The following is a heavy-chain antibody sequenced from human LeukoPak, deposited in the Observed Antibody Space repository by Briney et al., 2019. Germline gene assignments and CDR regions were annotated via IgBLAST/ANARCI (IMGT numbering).Heavy chain of an antibody. CDR1: GFTFSSYW. CDR2: IKQGGSEK. CDR3: ARGRGFWQLVVQYYFDH. J-gene: IGHJ4*02. D-gene: IGHD6-6*01. Sequence: GGSLRLSCAASGFTFSSYWMSWVRQAPGKGLEWVANIKQGGSEKYYVDSVKGRFTISRDNAKNSLYLQMNSLRAEDTAVYYCARGRGFWQLVVQYYFDHWGQGTLVTVSS. V-gene: IGHV3-7*01.